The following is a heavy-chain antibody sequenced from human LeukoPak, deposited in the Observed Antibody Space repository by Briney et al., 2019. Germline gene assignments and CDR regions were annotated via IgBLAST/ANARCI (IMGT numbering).Heavy chain of an antibody. CDR2: INRSGSDI. J-gene: IGHJ4*02. Sequence: GGSLRLSCAASGFTFSTYSMNWVRQAPGKGLEWVSSINRSGSDIFYADSVKGRFTISRDNTKNSLYLQMNSLRAEDTAVYYCARGPGIQLWSYYFDYWGPGTLVTVSS. CDR3: ARGPGIQLWSYYFDY. D-gene: IGHD5-18*01. V-gene: IGHV3-21*01. CDR1: GFTFSTYS.